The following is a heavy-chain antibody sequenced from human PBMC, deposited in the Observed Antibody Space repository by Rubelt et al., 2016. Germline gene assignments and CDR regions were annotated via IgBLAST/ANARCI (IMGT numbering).Heavy chain of an antibody. CDR3: AMGTTYYDILTGFNWFDP. CDR2: ISAYNGNT. V-gene: IGHV1-18*01. CDR1: G. J-gene: IGHJ5*02. D-gene: IGHD3-9*01. Sequence: GISWVRQAPGQGLEWMGWISAYNGNTNYAQKLQGRVTITADKSTSTAYMELSSLRSEDTAVYYCAMGTTYYDILTGFNWFDPWGQGTLVTVSS.